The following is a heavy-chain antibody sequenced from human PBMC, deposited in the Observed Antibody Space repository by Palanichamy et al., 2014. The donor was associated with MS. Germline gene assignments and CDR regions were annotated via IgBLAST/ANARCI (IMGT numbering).Heavy chain of an antibody. CDR1: GFTFSSYS. V-gene: IGHV3-21*01. Sequence: EVRLVESGGGLAKPGGSLRLSCAASGFTFSSYSMNWVRQAPGKGLEWVSSISGSGSYIYYADSVKGRFTISRDNAKNSLYLQMSSLRAEDTAVYYCARDTYSSGWSVDYWGQGTLVTVSS. D-gene: IGHD6-19*01. CDR3: ARDTYSSGWSVDY. CDR2: ISGSGSYI. J-gene: IGHJ4*02.